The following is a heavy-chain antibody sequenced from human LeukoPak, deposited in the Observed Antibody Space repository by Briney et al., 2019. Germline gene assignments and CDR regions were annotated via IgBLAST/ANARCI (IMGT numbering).Heavy chain of an antibody. J-gene: IGHJ4*02. CDR1: GGSISSGGYY. CDR3: ARGHYDSSGYSFDY. V-gene: IGHV4-31*03. D-gene: IGHD3-22*01. Sequence: SETLSLTCTVSGGSISSGGYYLSWIRQHPGKGLEWIGYIYYSGSTYYNPSLKSRVTISVDTSKNQFSLKLSSVTAADTAVYYCARGHYDSSGYSFDYWGQGTLVTVSS. CDR2: IYYSGST.